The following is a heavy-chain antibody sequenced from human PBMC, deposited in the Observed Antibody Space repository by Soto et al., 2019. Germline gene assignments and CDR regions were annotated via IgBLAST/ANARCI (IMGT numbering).Heavy chain of an antibody. J-gene: IGHJ4*02. CDR2: INPGGGST. CDR3: ARIGSYRGFDY. Sequence: GASVKVSCKASGYIFTSYYVHWVRQAPGQGLEWMGLINPGGGSTSYTQSFQGRVTMTRDTSTSTVYMELSSLRSEDTAVYYCARIGSYRGFDYWGQGTLVTVSS. V-gene: IGHV1-46*03. D-gene: IGHD3-16*02. CDR1: GYIFTSYY.